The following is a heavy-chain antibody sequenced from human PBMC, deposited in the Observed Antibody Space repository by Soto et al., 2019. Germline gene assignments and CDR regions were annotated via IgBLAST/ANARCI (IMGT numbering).Heavy chain of an antibody. CDR3: ARDPYSSSWYVEY. CDR1: GFTCSSYS. J-gene: IGHJ4*02. Sequence: PGGSLRLSCAASGFTCSSYSMNWVRQAPGKGLEWVSSISSSSSYIYYADSVKGRFTISRDNAKNSLYLQMNSLRAEDTAVYYCARDPYSSSWYVEYWGQGTLVTVSS. V-gene: IGHV3-21*01. D-gene: IGHD6-13*01. CDR2: ISSSSSYI.